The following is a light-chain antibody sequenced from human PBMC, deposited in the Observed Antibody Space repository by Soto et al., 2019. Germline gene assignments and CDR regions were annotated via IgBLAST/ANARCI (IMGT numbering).Light chain of an antibody. CDR3: CSYTGSYSV. CDR2: YVT. Sequence: QSALTQPRSVSGSPGQSVAISCTGIGGFDFVSWYQQYPGKAPKLMIYYVTNRPSGVPDRFSASKSGDTASLTICGLQAEDEADYYCCSYTGSYSVFGGGTKLTVL. V-gene: IGLV2-11*01. J-gene: IGLJ2*01. CDR1: GGFDF.